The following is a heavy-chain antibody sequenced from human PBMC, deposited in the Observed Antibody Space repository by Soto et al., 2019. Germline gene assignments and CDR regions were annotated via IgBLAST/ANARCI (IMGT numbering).Heavy chain of an antibody. D-gene: IGHD2-8*01. Sequence: QVQLQESGPGLVKPSGTLSLTCAVSSGSISSSNWWSWVRQPPGKGLEWIGEIYHSGSTNYNPSLKSRVTISVDKSKTQFSLKLSSVTAADTAVYYCARGPCTNGVCYRADAFDIWGQGTMVTVSS. CDR3: ARGPCTNGVCYRADAFDI. CDR1: SGSISSSNW. V-gene: IGHV4-4*02. J-gene: IGHJ3*02. CDR2: IYHSGST.